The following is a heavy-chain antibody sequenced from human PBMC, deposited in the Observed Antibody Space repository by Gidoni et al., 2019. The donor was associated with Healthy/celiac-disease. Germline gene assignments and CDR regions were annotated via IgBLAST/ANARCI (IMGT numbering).Heavy chain of an antibody. CDR3: ARRATLGVVVAANLEYFQH. D-gene: IGHD2-15*01. V-gene: IGHV4-39*01. Sequence: QLQLQESGPGLVKPSETLSLTCTVSGGSISSSSYYWCWIRQPPGKGLEWIGGIYYSGSTYYNPSLKSRVTISVDTSKNQFSLKLSSVTAADTAVYYCARRATLGVVVAANLEYFQHWGQGTLVTVSS. CDR1: GGSISSSSYY. J-gene: IGHJ1*01. CDR2: IYYSGST.